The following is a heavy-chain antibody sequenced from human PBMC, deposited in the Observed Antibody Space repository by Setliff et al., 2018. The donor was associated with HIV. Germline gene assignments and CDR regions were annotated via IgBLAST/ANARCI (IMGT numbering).Heavy chain of an antibody. J-gene: IGHJ3*01. Sequence: ASVKVSCKASGYSFARYGLSWVRQAPGQGLEWMGWISGYNGNTKYVQKLQGRVTMTTDTSTSTVYMELRSLGSDDTAVYYCARVPYRSAWFSGGHDAFDVWGQGTMVTVSS. V-gene: IGHV1-18*01. CDR1: GYSFARYG. CDR3: ARVPYRSAWFSGGHDAFDV. D-gene: IGHD6-19*01. CDR2: ISGYNGNT.